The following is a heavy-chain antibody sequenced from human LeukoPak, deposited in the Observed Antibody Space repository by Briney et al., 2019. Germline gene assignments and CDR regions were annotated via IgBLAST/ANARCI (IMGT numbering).Heavy chain of an antibody. Sequence: GESLKISCQAPGYSFTSSWIGWVRQMPGKGLEWMGIIYPGDSDTRYSPSFQGQVTISADKSISTAYLQWSSLKASDTAMYYCARVSYQLTSFDYWGQGTLVTVSS. CDR1: GYSFTSSW. CDR2: IYPGDSDT. J-gene: IGHJ4*02. CDR3: ARVSYQLTSFDY. V-gene: IGHV5-51*01. D-gene: IGHD4/OR15-4a*01.